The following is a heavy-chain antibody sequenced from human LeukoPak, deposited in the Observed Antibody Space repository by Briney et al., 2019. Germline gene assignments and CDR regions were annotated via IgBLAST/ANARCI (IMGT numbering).Heavy chain of an antibody. V-gene: IGHV4-4*09. CDR1: GGSISSYY. D-gene: IGHD3-3*01. J-gene: IGHJ4*02. CDR2: IYTSGST. Sequence: SETLSLACTVSGGSISSYYWSWVRQPPGKGLEWIGYIYTSGSTNYNPSLKSRVTISVDTSKNQFSLKLSSVTAADTAVYYCARLGLRSADHWGQGTLVTVSS. CDR3: ARLGLRSADH.